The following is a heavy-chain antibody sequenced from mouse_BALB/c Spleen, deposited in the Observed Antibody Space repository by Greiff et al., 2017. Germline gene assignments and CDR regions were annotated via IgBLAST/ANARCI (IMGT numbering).Heavy chain of an antibody. V-gene: IGHV2-9*02. Sequence: QVQLKESGPGLVAPSQSLSITCTVSGFSLTSYGVHWVRQPPGKGLEWLGVIWAGGSTNYNSALMSRLSISKDNSKSQVFLKMNSLQTDDTAMYYCARDRADGNYRYAMDYWGQGTSVTVSS. J-gene: IGHJ4*01. CDR1: GFSLTSYG. D-gene: IGHD2-1*01. CDR2: IWAGGST. CDR3: ARDRADGNYRYAMDY.